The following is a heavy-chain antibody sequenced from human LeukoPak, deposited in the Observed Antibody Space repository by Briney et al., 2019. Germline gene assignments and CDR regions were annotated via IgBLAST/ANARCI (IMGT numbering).Heavy chain of an antibody. Sequence: SETLSLTCAVYGGSFSGYYWSWIRQPPGKGLEWIGEINHSGSTNYNPSLKSRVTISVDTSKNQFSMKLSSVTAADTAVYYCAREVFTIFGVVIKTNWFDHWGQGTLVTVSS. CDR3: AREVFTIFGVVIKTNWFDH. D-gene: IGHD3-3*01. J-gene: IGHJ5*02. V-gene: IGHV4-34*01. CDR1: GGSFSGYY. CDR2: INHSGST.